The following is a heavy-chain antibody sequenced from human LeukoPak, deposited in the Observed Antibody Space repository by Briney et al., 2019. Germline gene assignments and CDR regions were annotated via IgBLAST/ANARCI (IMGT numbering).Heavy chain of an antibody. CDR2: INPNSGGT. J-gene: IGHJ6*02. Sequence: ASVNVSCKASGYTFTGYYMHWVRQAPGQGLEWMGRINPNSGGTNYAQKFQGRVTMTGDTSISTAYMELSRLRSDDTAVYYCARDEPLTEWLLNPYDYYYYGMDVWGQGTTVTVSS. CDR1: GYTFTGYY. CDR3: ARDEPLTEWLLNPYDYYYYGMDV. D-gene: IGHD3-3*01. V-gene: IGHV1-2*06.